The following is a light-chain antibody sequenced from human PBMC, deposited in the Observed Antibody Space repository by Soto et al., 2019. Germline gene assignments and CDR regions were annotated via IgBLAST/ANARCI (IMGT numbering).Light chain of an antibody. Sequence: IVLTQSPGTLSLSPGERATLSCRASQSVSNNYLAWYQQKPGQAPRLLIYGASSRATGIPDRFSGSGSGTDFTLTISRLEPEDFAVYYCQQYGSSPMTFCQGTKVEIK. V-gene: IGKV3-20*01. J-gene: IGKJ1*01. CDR2: GAS. CDR3: QQYGSSPMT. CDR1: QSVSNNY.